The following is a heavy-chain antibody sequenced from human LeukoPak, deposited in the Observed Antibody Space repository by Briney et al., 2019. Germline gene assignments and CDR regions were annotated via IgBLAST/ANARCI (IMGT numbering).Heavy chain of an antibody. CDR1: GFTFSSYG. J-gene: IGHJ3*02. Sequence: GGSLRLSCAASGFTFSSYGMSWVRQAPGKGLEWVSAISGSGGSTYYADSVKGRFTISRDNAKNSLYLQMNSLRAEDTAVYYCAREGWELLLGISYDAFDIWGQGTMVTVSS. CDR3: AREGWELLLGISYDAFDI. CDR2: ISGSGGST. V-gene: IGHV3-23*01. D-gene: IGHD1-26*01.